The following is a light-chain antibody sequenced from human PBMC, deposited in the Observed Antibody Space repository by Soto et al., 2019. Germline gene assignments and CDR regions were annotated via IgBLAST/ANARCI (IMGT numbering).Light chain of an antibody. Sequence: NFMLTQPHSVSESPGKTVTISCTRSSGSIASNYVQWYQQRPGSAPTTVIYEDNQRPSGVPDRFSGSIDSSSNSASLTISGLKTEDEADYYCQSYYSSNYVVFGGGTKVTVL. CDR3: QSYYSSNYVV. V-gene: IGLV6-57*03. CDR2: EDN. J-gene: IGLJ2*01. CDR1: SGSIASNY.